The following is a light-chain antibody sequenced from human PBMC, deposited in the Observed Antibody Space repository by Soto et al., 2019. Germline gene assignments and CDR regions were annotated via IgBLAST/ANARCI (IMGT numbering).Light chain of an antibody. CDR2: DVT. CDR1: SSDVGGFNY. J-gene: IGLJ3*02. Sequence: QSVLTQPASVSGSPGQSITISCTGTSSDVGGFNYVTWYQQHPGKAPKLMIYDVTNRPSGASSRFSGSKSGNTASLTISGVQAEDEADYYCSSYTSSSTRVVFGGGTKLTVL. V-gene: IGLV2-14*01. CDR3: SSYTSSSTRVV.